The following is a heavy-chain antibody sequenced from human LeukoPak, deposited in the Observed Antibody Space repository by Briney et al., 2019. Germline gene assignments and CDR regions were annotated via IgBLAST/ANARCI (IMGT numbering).Heavy chain of an antibody. CDR3: ATKLHGDYFDY. CDR2: IYPGDSDA. D-gene: IGHD4-17*01. CDR1: GHSFANYW. V-gene: IGHV5-51*01. Sequence: GESLKISCKGSGHSFANYWIGWVRQMPGKGLEWMGFIYPGDSDARYSPSFQGQVTLSADKSINTAYLQWSSLRASDTAMYYCATKLHGDYFDYWGQGSLVTVSS. J-gene: IGHJ4*02.